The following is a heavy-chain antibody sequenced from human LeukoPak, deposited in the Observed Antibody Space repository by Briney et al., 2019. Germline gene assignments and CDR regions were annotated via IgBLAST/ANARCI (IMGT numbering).Heavy chain of an antibody. CDR1: GGSIGPYY. J-gene: IGHJ4*02. CDR3: ARGITFFDY. V-gene: IGHV4-59*01. D-gene: IGHD1-14*01. CDR2: IYYSGST. Sequence: SETLSLTCTVSGGSIGPYYWSWIRQPPGKGLEWIGYIYYSGSTKYNPSLKSRVTISLDTSKNQFSLKLKSVTAADTAIYYCARGITFFDYWGQGTLVTVSS.